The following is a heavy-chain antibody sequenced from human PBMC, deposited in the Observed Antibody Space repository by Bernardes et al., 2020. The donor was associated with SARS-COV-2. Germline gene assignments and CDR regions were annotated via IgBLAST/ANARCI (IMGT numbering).Heavy chain of an antibody. CDR1: GFTFSSYA. Sequence: GGSLRLSCAASGFTFSSYAMHWVRQAPGKGLEWVAVISYDGSNKYYADSVKGRFTISRDNSKNTLYLQMNSLRAEDTAVYYCARTGGYYYPFDYWGQGTLVTVSS. V-gene: IGHV3-30-3*01. J-gene: IGHJ4*02. D-gene: IGHD3-22*01. CDR3: ARTGGYYYPFDY. CDR2: ISYDGSNK.